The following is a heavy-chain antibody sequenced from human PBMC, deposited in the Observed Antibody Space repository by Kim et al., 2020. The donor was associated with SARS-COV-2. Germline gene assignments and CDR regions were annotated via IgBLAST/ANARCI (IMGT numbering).Heavy chain of an antibody. Sequence: SETLSLTCTVSGGSISSYYWSWIRQPPGKGLEWIGYIYYSGSTNYNPSLKSRVTISVDTSKNQFSLKLSSVTAADTAVYYCARGDGGATSPGYWGQGTLVTVSS. V-gene: IGHV4-59*01. CDR3: ARGDGGATSPGY. CDR1: GGSISSYY. J-gene: IGHJ4*02. CDR2: IYYSGST. D-gene: IGHD1-26*01.